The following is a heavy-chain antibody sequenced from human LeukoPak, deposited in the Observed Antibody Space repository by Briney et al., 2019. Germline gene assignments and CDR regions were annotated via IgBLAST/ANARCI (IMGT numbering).Heavy chain of an antibody. J-gene: IGHJ4*02. CDR1: GFTFSSYW. D-gene: IGHD2-8*01. CDR2: IKQDGSEK. Sequence: PGGSLRLSCAASGFTFSSYWMTWVRQAPGKGLEWVANIKQDGSEKYYVDSVKGRFTFSRDNAKNSLYLQMNSLRAEDTAVYYCARTYGYCTNGVCFTHFDSWGQGTLVTVSS. CDR3: ARTYGYCTNGVCFTHFDS. V-gene: IGHV3-7*03.